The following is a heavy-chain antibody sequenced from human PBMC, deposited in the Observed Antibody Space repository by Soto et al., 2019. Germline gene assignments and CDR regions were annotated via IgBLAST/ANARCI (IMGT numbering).Heavy chain of an antibody. CDR3: ARDRGRSSGYYPIDY. J-gene: IGHJ4*02. CDR2: ISVFNGNT. V-gene: IGHV1-18*01. Sequence: ASVKVSCKASGYTFPSYGVSWVRQAPGQGLEWMGWISVFNGNTNYAQRLQGRVTMTTDTSTSTAYMELRSLTSDDTAVYYCARDRGRSSGYYPIDYWGQGTLVTV. D-gene: IGHD3-22*01. CDR1: GYTFPSYG.